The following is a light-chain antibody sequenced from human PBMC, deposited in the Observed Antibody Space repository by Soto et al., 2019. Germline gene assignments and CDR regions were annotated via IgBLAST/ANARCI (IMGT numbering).Light chain of an antibody. CDR1: QSVTSN. J-gene: IGKJ5*01. V-gene: IGKV3-15*01. Sequence: EIVCTQSPGTLSLSPGERATLSFGASQSVTSNYLAWYQQKPGQAPRLLIYAASNRATGVPARFSGSWSGTEFTLTISSLQSEDFAVYYCQQYNNWITFGQGTRLEIK. CDR3: QQYNNWIT. CDR2: AAS.